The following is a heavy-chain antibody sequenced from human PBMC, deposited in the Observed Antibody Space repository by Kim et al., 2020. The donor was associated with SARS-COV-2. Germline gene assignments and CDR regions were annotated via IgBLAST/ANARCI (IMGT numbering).Heavy chain of an antibody. CDR1: GYTFTGYY. Sequence: ASVKVSCKASGYTFTGYYIHWVRQAPGQGLEWMGWINPNSGDTKYAEKFQGRVTMTRDTSINTAYVELSRLRSDDTAMYYCTRDLAIRPTGGYNWFDPWGQEPWSASPQ. CDR2: INPNSGDT. V-gene: IGHV1-2*02. D-gene: IGHD3-10*01. CDR3: TRDLAIRPTGGYNWFDP. J-gene: IGHJ5*02.